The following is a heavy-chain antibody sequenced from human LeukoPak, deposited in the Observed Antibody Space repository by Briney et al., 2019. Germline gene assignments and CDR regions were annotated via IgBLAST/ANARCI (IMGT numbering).Heavy chain of an antibody. CDR1: GFTFSSYW. CDR2: IKQDGSEK. Sequence: PGGSLRLSCAASGFTFSSYWMNWVRQAPGKGLEWVANIKQDGSEKYYVDSVKGRFTISRDNAKNSLYLQMNSLRAEDTAVYYCARDTDYCGGDCYSDYWGQGTLVTVSS. D-gene: IGHD2-21*02. CDR3: ARDTDYCGGDCYSDY. V-gene: IGHV3-7*01. J-gene: IGHJ4*02.